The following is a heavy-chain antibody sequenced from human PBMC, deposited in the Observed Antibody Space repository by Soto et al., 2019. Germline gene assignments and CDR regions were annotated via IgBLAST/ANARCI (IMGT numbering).Heavy chain of an antibody. CDR1: GDSINTDYY. CDR2: IYYTGGT. Sequence: SETLSLTCTVSGDSINTDYYWSWIRQPPGKGLEWIGYIYYTGGTFYSPSLKSRLAISVDASKNQFSLKLSSVTAADTAVYYCARYNWNYVADYWGQGTLVTVSS. CDR3: ARYNWNYVADY. D-gene: IGHD1-7*01. J-gene: IGHJ4*02. V-gene: IGHV4-30-4*01.